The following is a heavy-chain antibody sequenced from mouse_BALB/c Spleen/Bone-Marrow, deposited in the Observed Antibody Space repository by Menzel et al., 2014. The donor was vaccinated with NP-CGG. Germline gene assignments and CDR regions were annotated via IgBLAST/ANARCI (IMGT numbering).Heavy chain of an antibody. CDR3: ARDAMDY. CDR2: ISTYYGDA. V-gene: IGHV1S137*01. CDR1: GYTFTDYA. J-gene: IGHJ4*01. Sequence: VKLMESGAELVRPGVSVKISCKGSGYTFTDYAMHWVKQSHAKSLEWIGVISTYYGDASYNQKFKGKATMTVDKSSSTAYMELTRLTSEDSAIYYCARDAMDYWGQGTSVTASS.